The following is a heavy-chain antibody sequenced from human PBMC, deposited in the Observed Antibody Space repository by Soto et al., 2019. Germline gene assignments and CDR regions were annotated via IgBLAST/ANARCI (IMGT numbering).Heavy chain of an antibody. CDR1: GFTFSGSA. V-gene: IGHV3-73*01. Sequence: EVQLVESGGGLVQPGGSLKLSCAASGFTFSGSAMHWVRQASGKGLEWVGRIRSKANSYATAYAASVKGRFTISRDDSKNTAYLQKNTLKAEHTAVYYCMFLYGCSSAPRSDFWVQGTLVTVSS. D-gene: IGHD6-6*01. CDR2: IRSKANSYAT. CDR3: MFLYGCSSAPRSDF. J-gene: IGHJ4*02.